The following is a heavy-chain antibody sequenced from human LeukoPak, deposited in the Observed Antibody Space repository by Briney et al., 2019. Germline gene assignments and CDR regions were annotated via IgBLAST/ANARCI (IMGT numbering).Heavy chain of an antibody. Sequence: GGSLRLSCAASRFTFSSYGMHWVRQAPGKGLEWVAVLSYDGSNEYYADSVKGRFTISRDNSKNTLYLQMNSLRVEDTAVYYCAGSWFYRDYFEYWGQGTLVTVSS. CDR1: RFTFSSYG. CDR3: AGSWFYRDYFEY. J-gene: IGHJ4*02. D-gene: IGHD3-10*01. CDR2: LSYDGSNE. V-gene: IGHV3-30*03.